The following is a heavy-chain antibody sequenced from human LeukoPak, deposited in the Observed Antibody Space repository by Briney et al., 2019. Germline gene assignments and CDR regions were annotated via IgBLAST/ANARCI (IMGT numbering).Heavy chain of an antibody. CDR1: GFTFSSDA. CDR3: VTSSAYY. V-gene: IGHV3-23*01. Sequence: GGSLRLSCSASGFTFSSDAMSWVRQAPGKGLEWVPAISGSGAGTHYADSVKGRFTISRDTSKNTLYLQMNSLRAEDTAVYYCVTSSAYYWGQGTLVTVSS. D-gene: IGHD2-2*01. CDR2: ISGSGAGT. J-gene: IGHJ4*02.